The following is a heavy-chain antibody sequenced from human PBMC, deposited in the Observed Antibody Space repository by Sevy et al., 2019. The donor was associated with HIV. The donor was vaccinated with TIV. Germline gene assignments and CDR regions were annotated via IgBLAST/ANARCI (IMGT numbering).Heavy chain of an antibody. D-gene: IGHD1-26*01. Sequence: GGSLRLSCQPSGFTFISYGMNWVRQAPGKGLEWVATIKQDGGVKYYVDSVKGRFTISRDKAKNSRYLQMNSLRAEDTAVYYCARDTSSFHYSGSYYFYYYYYMDVWGKGTTVTVSS. J-gene: IGHJ6*03. V-gene: IGHV3-7*03. CDR2: IKQDGGVK. CDR1: GFTFISYG. CDR3: ARDTSSFHYSGSYYFYYYYYMDV.